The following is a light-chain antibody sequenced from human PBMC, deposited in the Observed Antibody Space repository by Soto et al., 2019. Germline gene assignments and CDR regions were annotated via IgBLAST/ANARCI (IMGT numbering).Light chain of an antibody. CDR3: QQRSNWPPKVT. Sequence: EMVLTQSPATLPLSPGERATLSCRASQRVSSYLAWYQQKPGQAPRLLIYDASNRTTGIPARFSGSGSGTDFTLTISSLEPEDFAVYYCQQRSNWPPKVTFGGGTKVEIK. J-gene: IGKJ4*01. CDR1: QRVSSY. CDR2: DAS. V-gene: IGKV3-11*01.